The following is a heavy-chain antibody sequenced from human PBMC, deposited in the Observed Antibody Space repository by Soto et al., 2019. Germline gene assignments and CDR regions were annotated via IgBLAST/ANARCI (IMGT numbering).Heavy chain of an antibody. CDR3: AREYTCTNGVCYRPAFDY. V-gene: IGHV1-18*01. D-gene: IGHD2-8*01. CDR1: GYTFTSYG. J-gene: IGHJ4*02. CDR2: ISAYNGNT. Sequence: ASVKVSCKASGYTFTSYGISWVRQAPGQGLEWMGWISAYNGNTNYAQKLQGRVTMTTDTSTSTAYMELRSLRSDDTAVYYCAREYTCTNGVCYRPAFDYWGQGTLVTVSS.